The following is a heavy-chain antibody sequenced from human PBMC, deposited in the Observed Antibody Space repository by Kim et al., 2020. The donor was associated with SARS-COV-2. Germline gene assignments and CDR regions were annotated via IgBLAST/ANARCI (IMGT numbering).Heavy chain of an antibody. J-gene: IGHJ4*02. CDR3: ARRISSVGIQW. D-gene: IGHD2-15*01. Sequence: DYAAAVKSRITINPDTSKNQFSLQLNSVTPEDTAVYYCARRISSVGIQWWGQGTLVTVSS. V-gene: IGHV6-1*01.